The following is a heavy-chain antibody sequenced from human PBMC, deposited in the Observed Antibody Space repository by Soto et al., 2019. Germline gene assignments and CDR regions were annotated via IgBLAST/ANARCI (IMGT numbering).Heavy chain of an antibody. CDR3: AREMVRGVGSDY. CDR2: ISTYNGNT. V-gene: IGHV1-18*01. Sequence: QVQLVQSGAEVKKPGAPVKVPSKALVYTFTTYGTSWVRQPPGQGFDWMGWISTYNGNTKYAQKLRARATMTTDTSTSTAYMELRSLRSDDTAVFYCAREMVRGVGSDYWGQGTLVTVSS. J-gene: IGHJ4*02. D-gene: IGHD3-10*01. CDR1: VYTFTTYG.